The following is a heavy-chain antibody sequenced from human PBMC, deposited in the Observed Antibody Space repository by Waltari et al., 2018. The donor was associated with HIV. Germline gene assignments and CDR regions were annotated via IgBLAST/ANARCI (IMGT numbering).Heavy chain of an antibody. J-gene: IGHJ5*02. CDR2: MYYSGST. V-gene: IGHV4-30-4*01. CDR3: ARVKIVGNWFDP. Sequence: QVQLQESGPGLVKPSQTLSLTCTVSGASISSGDYYWSWIRQPPGKGLEWIGYMYYSGSTYSNPSLKSRVTISVDTSKNQFSLKLSSVTAADTAVYYCARVKIVGNWFDPWGQGTLVTVSS. D-gene: IGHD1-26*01. CDR1: GASISSGDYY.